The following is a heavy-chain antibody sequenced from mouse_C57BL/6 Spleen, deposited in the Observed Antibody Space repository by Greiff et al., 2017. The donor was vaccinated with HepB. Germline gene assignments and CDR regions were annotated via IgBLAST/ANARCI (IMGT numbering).Heavy chain of an antibody. D-gene: IGHD1-1*01. CDR1: GFTFSDYG. CDR3: ARSYYYGSSLYYYAMDY. V-gene: IGHV5-17*01. CDR2: ISSGSSTI. Sequence: EVQLVESGGGLVKPGGSLKLSCAASGFTFSDYGMHWVRQAPEKGLEWVAYISSGSSTIYYADTVKGRFTISRDNAKNTLFLQMTSLRSEDTAMYYCARSYYYGSSLYYYAMDYWGQGTSVTVSS. J-gene: IGHJ4*01.